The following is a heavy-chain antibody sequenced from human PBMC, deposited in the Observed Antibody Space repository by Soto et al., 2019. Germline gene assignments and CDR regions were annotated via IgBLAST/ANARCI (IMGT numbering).Heavy chain of an antibody. Sequence: SETLSLTCTVSCGSIISSSYYWGWIRQPPGKGLEWIGSIYYSGSTYYNPSLKSRVTISVDTSKNQFSLRLSSVTAADTAVYYCARVDTAMVTWYYYYGMDVWGQGTTVTVSS. CDR3: ARVDTAMVTWYYYYGMDV. CDR1: CGSIISSSYY. D-gene: IGHD5-18*01. V-gene: IGHV4-39*01. J-gene: IGHJ6*02. CDR2: IYYSGST.